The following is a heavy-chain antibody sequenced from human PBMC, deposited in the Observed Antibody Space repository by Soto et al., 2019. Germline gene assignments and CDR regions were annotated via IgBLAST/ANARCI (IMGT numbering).Heavy chain of an antibody. Sequence: QVQLQESGPGLVKPSETLSLTCTVSGGSISSYYWSWIRQPPGKGLEWIGYIYYSGRTNYNPSLKSRVTISVDTSKNQFSLKLSSVTAADTAVYYCARGVAVAGTVDWFDPWGQGTLVTVSS. CDR3: ARGVAVAGTVDWFDP. D-gene: IGHD6-19*01. CDR1: GGSISSYY. J-gene: IGHJ5*02. V-gene: IGHV4-59*01. CDR2: IYYSGRT.